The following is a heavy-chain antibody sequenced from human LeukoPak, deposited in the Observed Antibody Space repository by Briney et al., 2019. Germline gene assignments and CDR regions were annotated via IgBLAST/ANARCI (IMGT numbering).Heavy chain of an antibody. CDR3: ARDNWVYDSSGYYSYYFDY. V-gene: IGHV3-64*01. J-gene: IGHJ4*02. D-gene: IGHD3-22*01. Sequence: PGGSLRLSCAASGFTFSSYAMHWVRQAPGKGLEYVSAISSNGGRTYYANSVKGRFTISRDNSKNTLYLQMGSLRAEDMAVYYCARDNWVYDSSGYYSYYFDYWGQGTLVTVSS. CDR1: GFTFSSYA. CDR2: ISSNGGRT.